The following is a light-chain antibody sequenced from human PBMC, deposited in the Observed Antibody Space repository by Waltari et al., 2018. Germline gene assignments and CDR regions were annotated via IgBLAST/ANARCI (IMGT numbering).Light chain of an antibody. CDR3: CSFATNSIVI. V-gene: IGLV2-23*02. CDR1: GSDVGSYNL. Sequence: QSALTQPASVSGSPGQSITISCSGTGSDVGSYNLVSWYQQHPGKAPKLIIYEVNMRPSGVSGRFSCSKSGVTASLTIAGLQAEDEAVYFCCSFATNSIVIFGGGTKLTVL. J-gene: IGLJ2*01. CDR2: EVN.